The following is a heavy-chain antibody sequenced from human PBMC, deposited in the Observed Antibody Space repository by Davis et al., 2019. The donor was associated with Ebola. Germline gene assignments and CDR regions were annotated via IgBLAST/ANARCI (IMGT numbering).Heavy chain of an antibody. CDR1: GFTFSSYS. D-gene: IGHD5-18*01. CDR3: ATCGYSYGYVYYYYGMDV. J-gene: IGHJ6*04. Sequence: GESLKISCAASGFTFSSYSMNWVRQAPGKGLEWVSYISSSGSTIYYADSVKGRFTISRDNAKNSLYLQMNSLRAEDTAVYYCATCGYSYGYVYYYYGMDVWGKGTTVTVSS. V-gene: IGHV3-48*04. CDR2: ISSSGSTI.